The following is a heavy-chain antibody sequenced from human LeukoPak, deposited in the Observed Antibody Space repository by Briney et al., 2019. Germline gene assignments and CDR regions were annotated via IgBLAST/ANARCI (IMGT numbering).Heavy chain of an antibody. Sequence: SETLSLTCAVSYYSITSGYYWGWIRQPPGKGLEWIGSIYHSGSTYYNPSLKSRVTISVDTSKNQFSLKLSSVTAADTAVYYCARHRAPYSGSYVDYWGQGTLVTVSS. V-gene: IGHV4-38-2*01. J-gene: IGHJ4*02. CDR3: ARHRAPYSGSYVDY. D-gene: IGHD1-26*01. CDR2: IYHSGST. CDR1: YYSITSGYY.